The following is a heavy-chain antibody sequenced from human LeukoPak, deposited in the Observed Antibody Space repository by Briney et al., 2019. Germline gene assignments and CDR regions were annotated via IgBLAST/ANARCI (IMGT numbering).Heavy chain of an antibody. CDR1: GGSISNYY. D-gene: IGHD3-10*01. V-gene: IGHV4-59*01. J-gene: IGHJ2*01. CDR2: ISHSGST. CDR3: ARDSHSLRWYL. Sequence: PSETLSLTCTVSGGSISNYYWSWLRQPTGKGLEWIGYISHSGSTKYSPSLNSRVTISIDTSKNQFSLNLSSVTAADTAVYCCARDSHSLRWYLWGRGTLVTVSS.